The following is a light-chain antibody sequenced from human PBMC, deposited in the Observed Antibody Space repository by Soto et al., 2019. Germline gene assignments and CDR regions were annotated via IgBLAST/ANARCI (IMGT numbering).Light chain of an antibody. Sequence: QSALTQPASVSGSPGQSITISCTGTSSDVGGYNYVSWYQQHPGKAPKLMIYDVSNRPSGVSNRFSGSKSGNTASLTISGLQAEDEADDYCSSYTSSSAPGVFGGGTQLTVL. V-gene: IGLV2-14*01. J-gene: IGLJ2*01. CDR2: DVS. CDR1: SSDVGGYNY. CDR3: SSYTSSSAPGV.